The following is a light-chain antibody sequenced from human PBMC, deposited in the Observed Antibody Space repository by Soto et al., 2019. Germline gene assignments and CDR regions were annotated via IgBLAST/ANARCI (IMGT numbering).Light chain of an antibody. CDR1: QSVSSHY. J-gene: IGKJ4*01. CDR3: QQYPNPPTLT. V-gene: IGKV3-20*01. Sequence: EIVLTQSPGTLSLSPGERATLSCRASQSVSSHYLAGYQQKPGQAPRLLIYGASSRATGIPDGFSGSGSGTDVTLTISRLAPEDYAVYSCQQYPNPPTLTFGGGTKLEIK. CDR2: GAS.